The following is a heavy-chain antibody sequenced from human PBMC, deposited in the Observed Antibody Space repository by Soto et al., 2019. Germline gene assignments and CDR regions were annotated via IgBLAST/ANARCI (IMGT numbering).Heavy chain of an antibody. Sequence: GGSLRLSCAASGFTFRSFTMNWVRQAPGKGLEWVSTISSNSAYIYYTDALRGRFTISRDNAKNSLHLQMNSLRAEDTAVYYCTRDASRDSSARGWFDPWGPGTLVTVS. J-gene: IGHJ5*02. CDR3: TRDASRDSSARGWFDP. CDR1: GFTFRSFT. CDR2: ISSNSAYI. D-gene: IGHD6-13*01. V-gene: IGHV3-21*01.